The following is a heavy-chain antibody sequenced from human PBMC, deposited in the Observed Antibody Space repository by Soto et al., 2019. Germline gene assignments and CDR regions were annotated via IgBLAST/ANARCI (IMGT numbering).Heavy chain of an antibody. CDR1: GFTFDDYA. CDR2: ISWNSGSI. Sequence: EVQLVESGGGLVQPGRSLRLSCAASGFTFDDYAMHWVRQAPGKGLEWVSGISWNSGSIGYADSVKGRFTISRDNAKNSLYLQMNRLRAEDTALYYCAKDRGGAGSAFDYWGQGTLVTVSS. D-gene: IGHD3-16*01. V-gene: IGHV3-9*01. J-gene: IGHJ4*02. CDR3: AKDRGGAGSAFDY.